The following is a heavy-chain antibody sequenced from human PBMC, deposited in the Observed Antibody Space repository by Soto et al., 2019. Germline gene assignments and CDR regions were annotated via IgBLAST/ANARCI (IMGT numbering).Heavy chain of an antibody. J-gene: IGHJ4*02. CDR2: IYWDDDK. V-gene: IGHV2-5*02. CDR1: GFSLSTSGVG. D-gene: IGHD4-17*01. Sequence: QITLKESGPTLVKPTQTLTLTCTFSGFSLSTSGVGVGWIRQPPGKALEWLALIYWDDDKRYSPSLKSRLTINKDPTKNQVVLKINNMDTVDTATYYCAHTLSASNCGDDDPSNSFDYWGQGTLVTVSS. CDR3: AHTLSASNCGDDDPSNSFDY.